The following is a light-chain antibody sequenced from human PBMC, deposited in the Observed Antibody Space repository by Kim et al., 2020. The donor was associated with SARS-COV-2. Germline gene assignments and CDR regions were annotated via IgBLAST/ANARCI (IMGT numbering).Light chain of an antibody. CDR2: KAS. V-gene: IGKV1-5*03. CDR1: QRGTSW. Sequence: ASVGDRVTITCRASQRGTSWLAWYQQKPGKAPKFLIYKASNLESVVPSRFSGGGSGTEFTLTISSLQPDDFATYYCQHYGNYSWTFGQGTRLEIK. CDR3: QHYGNYSWT. J-gene: IGKJ5*01.